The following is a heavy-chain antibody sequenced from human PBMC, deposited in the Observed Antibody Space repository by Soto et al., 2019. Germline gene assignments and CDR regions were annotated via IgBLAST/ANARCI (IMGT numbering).Heavy chain of an antibody. V-gene: IGHV1-69*13. J-gene: IGHJ6*02. CDR1: GGTFSSYA. Sequence: GASVKVSCKASGGTFSSYAISWVRQAPGQGLEWMGGIIPIFGTANYAQKFQGRVTITADESTSTAYMELSSRRSEDTAVYYCASSLRITGTDRGLDYYGMDVWGQGTTVTVSS. CDR2: IIPIFGTA. CDR3: ASSLRITGTDRGLDYYGMDV. D-gene: IGHD1-7*01.